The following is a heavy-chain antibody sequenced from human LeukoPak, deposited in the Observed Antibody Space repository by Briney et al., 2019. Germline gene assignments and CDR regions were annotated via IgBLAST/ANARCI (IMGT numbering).Heavy chain of an antibody. CDR3: AKLLHYYGSGSYLDY. Sequence: GGSLRLSCAASGFTFSSYGMHWVRQAPGKGLEWVAFIRYDGSNKYYADSVKGRFTISRDNSKNTLYLQMNSLRAEDTAVYYCAKLLHYYGSGSYLDYWGQGTLVTVSS. CDR1: GFTFSSYG. V-gene: IGHV3-30*02. D-gene: IGHD3-10*01. J-gene: IGHJ4*02. CDR2: IRYDGSNK.